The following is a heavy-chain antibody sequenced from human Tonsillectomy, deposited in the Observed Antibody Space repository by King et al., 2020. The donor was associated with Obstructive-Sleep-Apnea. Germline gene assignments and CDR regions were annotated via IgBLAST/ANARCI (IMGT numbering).Heavy chain of an antibody. Sequence: QLVQSGGGVVQPGRSLRLSCAASGFTFSTYAMHWVRQAPGKGLEWVAVISYDGSNKYYADSVKGRFTISIDNSKNTLHLQMNSLRAEDTALYYCARDNMDVVVAAAATLGYYGMDVWGQGTTVTVSS. CDR1: GFTFSTYA. CDR3: ARDNMDVVVAAAATLGYYGMDV. J-gene: IGHJ6*02. CDR2: ISYDGSNK. V-gene: IGHV3-30*04. D-gene: IGHD2-15*01.